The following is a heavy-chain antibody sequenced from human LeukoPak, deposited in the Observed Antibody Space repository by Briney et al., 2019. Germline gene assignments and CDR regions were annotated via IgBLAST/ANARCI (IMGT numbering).Heavy chain of an antibody. CDR2: IKQDGSEK. CDR1: GFTFSSYW. J-gene: IGHJ6*03. CDR3: ARDQLELYYYYYYYMDV. Sequence: PGGSLRLSCAASGFTFSSYWMSWVRQAPGKGLEWVANIKQDGSEKYYVDSVKGRFTISRDNAKNSLYLQMNSLRAEDAAVYYCARDQLELYYYYYYYMDVWGKGTTVTVSS. D-gene: IGHD1-7*01. V-gene: IGHV3-7*01.